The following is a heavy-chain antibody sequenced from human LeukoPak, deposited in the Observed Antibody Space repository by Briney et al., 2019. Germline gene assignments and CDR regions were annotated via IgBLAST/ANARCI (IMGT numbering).Heavy chain of an antibody. CDR2: ISGSGGST. V-gene: IGHV3-23*01. CDR1: GFSVSRNY. J-gene: IGHJ6*02. Sequence: GSLRLSCAASGFSVSRNYLSWVRQAPGKGLEWVSAISGSGGSTYYADSVKGRFTISRDNSKNTLYPQMNSLRAEDTAVYYCARLPYYYGSGRGMDVWGQGTTVTVSS. D-gene: IGHD3-10*01. CDR3: ARLPYYYGSGRGMDV.